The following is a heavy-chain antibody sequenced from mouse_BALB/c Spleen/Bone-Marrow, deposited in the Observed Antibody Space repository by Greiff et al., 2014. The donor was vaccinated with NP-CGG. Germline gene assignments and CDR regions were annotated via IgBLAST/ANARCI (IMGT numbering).Heavy chain of an antibody. V-gene: IGHV14-3*02. Sequence: DVQLQESGAELVKPGASVKLSCTASGFNIKDTYMHWVKQRPEQGLEWIGRIDPANGNTKYDPKFQGKATITADISSNTAYLQLSSLTSEDTAVYYCARWEYYAMDYWGQGTSVTVSS. CDR3: ARWEYYAMDY. CDR1: GFNIKDTY. J-gene: IGHJ4*01. CDR2: IDPANGNT. D-gene: IGHD4-1*01.